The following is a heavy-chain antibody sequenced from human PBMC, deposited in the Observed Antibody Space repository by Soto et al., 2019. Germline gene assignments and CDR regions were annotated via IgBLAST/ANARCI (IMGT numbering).Heavy chain of an antibody. D-gene: IGHD3-22*01. Sequence: GGSLRLSCAASGFTFSSYAMSWVRQAPGKGLEWVSVLSESGDSAYYADSVKGRFTISRDNSQKTLYLQMNSLRAEDTAVYYCASDVISGYYARGPAAFXFCSQGTMVTGSS. J-gene: IGHJ3*01. CDR1: GFTFSSYA. CDR3: ASDVISGYYARGPAAFXF. CDR2: LSESGDSA. V-gene: IGHV3-23*01.